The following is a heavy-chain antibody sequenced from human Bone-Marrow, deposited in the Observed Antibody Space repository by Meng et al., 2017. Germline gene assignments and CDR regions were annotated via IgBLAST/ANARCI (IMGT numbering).Heavy chain of an antibody. CDR1: GFTFGDYA. J-gene: IGHJ4*02. Sequence: GESLKISCTASGFTFGDYAMSWFRQAPGKGLEWVGFIRSKAYGGTTEYAASVKGRFTISRDDSKSIAYLQMNSLKTEDTAVYYCARAVAGTSEVPDYWGQGTLVTVSS. CDR2: IRSKAYGGTT. CDR3: ARAVAGTSEVPDY. D-gene: IGHD6-19*01. V-gene: IGHV3-49*03.